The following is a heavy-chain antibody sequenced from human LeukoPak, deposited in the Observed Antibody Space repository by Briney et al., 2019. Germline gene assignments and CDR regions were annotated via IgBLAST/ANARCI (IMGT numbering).Heavy chain of an antibody. CDR2: IYYSGST. CDR1: GGSISSISYY. D-gene: IGHD4-17*01. Sequence: PSETLSLTCTVSGGSISSISYYWGWIRQPPGKGLEWIGSIYYSGSTYYNPSLKSRVTISVDTSKNQFSLKLSSVTAADTAVYYCARHWSFYGDYEYYFDYWGQGTLVTVSS. V-gene: IGHV4-39*01. J-gene: IGHJ4*02. CDR3: ARHWSFYGDYEYYFDY.